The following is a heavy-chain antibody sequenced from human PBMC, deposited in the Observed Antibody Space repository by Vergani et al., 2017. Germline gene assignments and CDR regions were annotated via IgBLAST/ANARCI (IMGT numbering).Heavy chain of an antibody. CDR2: ISYDGSNK. V-gene: IGHV3-30*04. CDR1: GFTFSSYA. D-gene: IGHD7-27*01. CDR3: ARKTGGGYFDY. Sequence: QVQLVESGGGVVQPGRSLRLSCAASGFTFSSYAMHWVRQAPGKGLEWVAVISYDGSNKYYADAVKGRFTISRDNSKNTLYLQMNSLRAEDTAVYYCARKTGGGYFDYWGQGTLVTVSS. J-gene: IGHJ4*02.